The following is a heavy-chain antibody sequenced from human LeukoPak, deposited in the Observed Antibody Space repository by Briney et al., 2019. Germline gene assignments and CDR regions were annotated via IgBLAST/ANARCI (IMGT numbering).Heavy chain of an antibody. Sequence: SVKVSCKASGGTFSSYGISWVRQAPGQGLEWMGRIIPILGIVKYAEEFQGRVTITADKSTSTAYMELSSLRSEDTAVYYCARDDHCGGDCYYFDYWGQGTLVTVSS. CDR2: IIPILGIV. V-gene: IGHV1-69*04. CDR3: ARDDHCGGDCYYFDY. D-gene: IGHD2-21*02. CDR1: GGTFSSYG. J-gene: IGHJ4*02.